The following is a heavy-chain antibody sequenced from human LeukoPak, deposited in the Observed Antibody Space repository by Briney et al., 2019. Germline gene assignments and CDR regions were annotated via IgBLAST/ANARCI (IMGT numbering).Heavy chain of an antibody. J-gene: IGHJ6*03. Sequence: GGSLRLSCAASGFTFDDYAMHWVRQAPGKGLEWVSLISWDGGSTNYADSVKGRFTISRDNSKNSLYLQMNSLRAEDTALYYCAKEIEDSSSGYYYYYMDVWGKGTTVTVSS. V-gene: IGHV3-43D*03. CDR1: GFTFDDYA. CDR3: AKEIEDSSSGYYYYYMDV. D-gene: IGHD6-6*01. CDR2: ISWDGGST.